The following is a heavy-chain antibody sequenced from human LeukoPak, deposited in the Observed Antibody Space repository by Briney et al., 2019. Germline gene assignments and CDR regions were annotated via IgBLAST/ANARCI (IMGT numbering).Heavy chain of an antibody. Sequence: GGSLRLSCVASGFTVSSKYMSWVRQAPGKGLEWVSVIYSGGSTYYGESVKGRFTISRDNAKNSLYLQMDSLRAEDTAVYYCAREPVHYYGMDVWGQGTTVTVSS. CDR3: AREPVHYYGMDV. CDR2: IYSGGST. J-gene: IGHJ6*02. V-gene: IGHV3-53*01. CDR1: GFTVSSKY.